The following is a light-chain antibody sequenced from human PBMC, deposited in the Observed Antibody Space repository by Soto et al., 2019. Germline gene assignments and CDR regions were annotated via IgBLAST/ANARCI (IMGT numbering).Light chain of an antibody. Sequence: EIVLTQSPGTLSLSPGERATLSCRASQSLTSTYLAWYQQKPGQPPRLLVYDASSRATGIPDRFSGSGSGTDFTLTISRLEPEDFAAYYCQHYGTSPFTFGPGTKVDIK. CDR1: QSLTSTY. CDR2: DAS. V-gene: IGKV3-20*01. CDR3: QHYGTSPFT. J-gene: IGKJ3*01.